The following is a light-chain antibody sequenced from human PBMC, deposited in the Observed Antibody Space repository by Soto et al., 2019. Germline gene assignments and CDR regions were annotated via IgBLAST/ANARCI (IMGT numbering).Light chain of an antibody. V-gene: IGLV2-11*01. CDR3: CSYAGSIYV. Sequence: QSALTQPRSVSGSPGQSVTISCTGTSSDVGGYNHVSWYQQHPGKAPKLMIYDVSKRPSGVPDRFSGSKSGNTASLTISGLQAEDEADYYCCSYAGSIYVFGTWTKLTVL. J-gene: IGLJ1*01. CDR2: DVS. CDR1: SSDVGGYNH.